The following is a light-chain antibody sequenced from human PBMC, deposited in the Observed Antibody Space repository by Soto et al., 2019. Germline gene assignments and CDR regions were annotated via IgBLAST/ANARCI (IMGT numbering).Light chain of an antibody. J-gene: IGLJ3*02. CDR1: SSDVGNYNY. V-gene: IGLV2-14*03. Sequence: QSALTQPASVSGSPGQSITISCTGTSSDVGNYNYVSWFQHHPGKAPKLIIYAVTNRPSGVSSRFSGSKSGNTASLTISGLQAEDEADYYCSSYTCSSTWVFGGGTKLTVL. CDR3: SSYTCSSTWV. CDR2: AVT.